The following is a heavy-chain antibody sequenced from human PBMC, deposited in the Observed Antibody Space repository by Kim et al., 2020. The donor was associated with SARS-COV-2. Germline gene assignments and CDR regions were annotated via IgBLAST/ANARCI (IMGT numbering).Heavy chain of an antibody. V-gene: IGHV4-31*02. CDR3: ARGKGYYDSSGYAWFDP. Sequence: LKRRVTISVDTSKNQFSLKLSSVTAADTAVYYCARGKGYYDSSGYAWFDPWGQGTLVTVSS. J-gene: IGHJ5*02. D-gene: IGHD3-22*01.